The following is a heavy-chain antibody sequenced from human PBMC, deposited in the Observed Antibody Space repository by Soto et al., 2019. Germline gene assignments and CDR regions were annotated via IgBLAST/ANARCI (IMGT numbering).Heavy chain of an antibody. CDR1: GFTFSSYA. CDR3: AKDSNIVVVPTATYYFDY. V-gene: IGHV3-23*01. Sequence: GGSLRLSCAASGFTFSSYAMSWVRQAPGKGLEWVSAISGSGGSTYYADSVKGRFTISRDNSKNTLYLQMNSLRAEDTAVYYCAKDSNIVVVPTATYYFDYWGQGTLVTVSS. J-gene: IGHJ4*02. D-gene: IGHD2-2*01. CDR2: ISGSGGST.